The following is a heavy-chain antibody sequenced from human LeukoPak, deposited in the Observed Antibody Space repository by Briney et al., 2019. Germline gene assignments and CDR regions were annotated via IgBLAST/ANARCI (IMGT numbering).Heavy chain of an antibody. CDR1: GYTFTSYD. CDR3: SRGRGYTHNYFDY. CDR2: MNPNSGNT. V-gene: IGHV1-8*01. Sequence: ASVKVSCKASGYTFTSYDINWVRRATGQGLEWMGWMNPNSGNTGYAQKFQGRVTMTRNTSISTTYMELSSLRSEDKAVYYFSRGRGYTHNYFDYWGQGTLVTVSS. J-gene: IGHJ4*02. D-gene: IGHD5-12*01.